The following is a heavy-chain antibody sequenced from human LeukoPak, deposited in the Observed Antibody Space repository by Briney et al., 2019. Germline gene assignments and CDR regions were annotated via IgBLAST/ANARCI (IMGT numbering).Heavy chain of an antibody. CDR1: GYRFTSYW. CDR2: IDPSDSYT. D-gene: IGHD1-26*01. Sequence: GESLKISFKGSGYRFTSYWISWVRQMPGKGLGWMGRIDPSDSYTNCSPSFQGHVTISADKSIRTAYLQCHSQKASHTAMYYCARPSGPFTYYFDYWGQGTLVTVSS. J-gene: IGHJ4*02. CDR3: ARPSGPFTYYFDY. V-gene: IGHV5-10-1*01.